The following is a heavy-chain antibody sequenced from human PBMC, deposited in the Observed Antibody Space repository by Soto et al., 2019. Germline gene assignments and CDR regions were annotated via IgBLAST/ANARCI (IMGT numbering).Heavy chain of an antibody. J-gene: IGHJ4*02. D-gene: IGHD6-19*01. CDR3: ARGRIAVLSPFDY. CDR1: GGSISSYY. CDR2: IYYSGST. Sequence: PSETLSLTCTVSGGSISSYYWSWIRQPPGKGLEWIGYIYYSGSTTYNPSLKSRVTISVDTSKNQFSLKLRSVTAADTAVYYCARGRIAVLSPFDYWGQGTLVTVSS. V-gene: IGHV4-59*01.